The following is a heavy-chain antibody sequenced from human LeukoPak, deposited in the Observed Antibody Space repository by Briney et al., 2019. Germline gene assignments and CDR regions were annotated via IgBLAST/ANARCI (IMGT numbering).Heavy chain of an antibody. CDR2: FDPEDGET. CDR1: GYTFTSYY. J-gene: IGHJ5*02. CDR3: ARDSRLYSSSFGKGVNWFDP. Sequence: ASVKVSCKASGYTFTSYYMHWVRQAPGKGLEWMGGFDPEDGETIYAQKLQGRVTMTTDISTSTAYMELRSLRSDDTAVYYCARDSRLYSSSFGKGVNWFDPWGQGTLVTVSS. V-gene: IGHV1-24*01. D-gene: IGHD6-6*01.